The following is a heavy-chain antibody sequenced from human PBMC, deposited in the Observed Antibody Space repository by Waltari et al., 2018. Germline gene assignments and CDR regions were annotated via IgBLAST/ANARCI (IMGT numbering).Heavy chain of an antibody. V-gene: IGHV4-30-4*08. CDR2: NYDSGRT. Sequence: QVQLQESGPGLVKPSQTLSLTCTVSGGSIRSGDYYWSWIRQPPGKGLEWIGYNYDSGRTYYNPSLKSRVTISVDTSKNQFSLKLSSVTAADTAVYYCARGGPGQRSAFDIWGQGTMVTVSS. CDR3: ARGGPGQRSAFDI. D-gene: IGHD3-10*01. J-gene: IGHJ3*02. CDR1: GGSIRSGDYY.